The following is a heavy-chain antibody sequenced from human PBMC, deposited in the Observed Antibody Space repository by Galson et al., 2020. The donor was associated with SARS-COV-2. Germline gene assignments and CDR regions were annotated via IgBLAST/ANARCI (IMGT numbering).Heavy chain of an antibody. CDR3: AGRRDGFNPFDY. Sequence: GESLKISCAASGFTFSSYAMHWVRQAPGKGLEWVAVISYDGSNKYYADSVKGRFTISRDNAKNSLYLQMDSLRGDDTAVYYCAGRRDGFNPFDYWGQGTLVTVSS. J-gene: IGHJ4*02. V-gene: IGHV3-30-3*01. CDR2: ISYDGSNK. CDR1: GFTFSSYA. D-gene: IGHD6-25*01.